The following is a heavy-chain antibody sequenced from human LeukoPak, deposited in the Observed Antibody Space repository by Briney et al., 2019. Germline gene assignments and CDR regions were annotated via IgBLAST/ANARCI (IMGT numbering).Heavy chain of an antibody. J-gene: IGHJ5*02. V-gene: IGHV3-21*01. CDR2: ISSSSSYI. CDR1: GFTFSSYS. Sequence: GGSLILSCAASGFTFSSYSMNWVRQAPGKGLEWVSSISSSSSYIYYADSVKGRFTISRDNAKNSLYLQMNSLRAEDTAVYYCARDSPRGYCSGGSCYAWFDPWGQGTLVTVSS. CDR3: ARDSPRGYCSGGSCYAWFDP. D-gene: IGHD2-15*01.